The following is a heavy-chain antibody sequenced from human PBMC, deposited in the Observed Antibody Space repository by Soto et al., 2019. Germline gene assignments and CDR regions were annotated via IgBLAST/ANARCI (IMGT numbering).Heavy chain of an antibody. V-gene: IGHV1-18*01. CDR1: GYSFTRYG. CDR3: AMLDVYVTPSPQDF. CDR2: INAYNGNT. D-gene: IGHD3-16*01. Sequence: ASVKVSCKASGYSFTRYGIGWARQAPGQGLEWMGWINAYNGNTNYAQNLQGRLTLTTDTSTTTAYMELRSLRSNDTAIYYCAMLDVYVTPSPQDFSDQGTTVTVSS. J-gene: IGHJ6*02.